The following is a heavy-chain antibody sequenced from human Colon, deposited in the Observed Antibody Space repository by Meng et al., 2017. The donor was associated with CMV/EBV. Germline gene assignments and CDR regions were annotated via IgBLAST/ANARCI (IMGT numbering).Heavy chain of an antibody. CDR1: WDSVSSHRAA. D-gene: IGHD1-26*01. V-gene: IGHV6-1*01. CDR3: ARGWELGS. Sequence: LQQSVPGLVKPPQNLSLSCAIPWDSVSSHRAALNWIRQSPSRGLEWLGRTYYRSQWYFDYEVSVIGRITSNADTSKNEFSLQLRSVTPDDTAVYYCARGWELGSWGQGTLVTVSS. CDR2: TYYRSQWYF. J-gene: IGHJ4*02.